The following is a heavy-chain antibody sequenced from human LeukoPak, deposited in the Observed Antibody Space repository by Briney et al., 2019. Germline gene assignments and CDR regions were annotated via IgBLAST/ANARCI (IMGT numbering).Heavy chain of an antibody. CDR2: VNSDGTGT. V-gene: IGHV3-74*01. D-gene: IGHD5-12*01. CDR1: GFTFSSYW. Sequence: PGGSLRLSCAASGFTFSSYWMHRARQAPGKGLVWVSRVNSDGTGTTYADSVEGRFTISRDNAKNTVYLQMHSLRAEDTAIYYCIRTLIVATSPYMDVWGKGTTVTVSS. CDR3: IRTLIVATSPYMDV. J-gene: IGHJ6*03.